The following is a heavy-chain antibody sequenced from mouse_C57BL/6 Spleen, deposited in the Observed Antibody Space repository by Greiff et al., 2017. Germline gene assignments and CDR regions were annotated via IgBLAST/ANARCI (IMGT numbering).Heavy chain of an antibody. CDR1: GFTFSDFY. Sequence: EVMLVESGGGLVQSGRSLRLSCATSGFTFSDFYMEWVRQAPGTGLEWIAASRNKANDYTTEYSASVKGRFIVSRDTSQSILYLQMNALRAEDTAIYYCARDANYGSDWYFDVWGTGTTVTVSS. J-gene: IGHJ1*03. CDR2: SRNKANDYTT. CDR3: ARDANYGSDWYFDV. V-gene: IGHV7-1*01. D-gene: IGHD1-1*01.